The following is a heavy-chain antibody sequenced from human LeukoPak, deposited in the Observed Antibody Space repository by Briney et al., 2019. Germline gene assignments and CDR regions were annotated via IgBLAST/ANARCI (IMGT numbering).Heavy chain of an antibody. V-gene: IGHV5-51*01. J-gene: IGHJ4*02. CDR2: IYPGDSNT. D-gene: IGHD2-15*01. Sequence: GESLKISCKGSGYSFTSYWIGWVRQMPGKGLEWMGIIYPGDSNTRYSPSFQGQVTISADKSITTAYLQWSSLTASDTAMYYCARRYCSGGSCYSGDYWGQGTLVTVSS. CDR3: ARRYCSGGSCYSGDY. CDR1: GYSFTSYW.